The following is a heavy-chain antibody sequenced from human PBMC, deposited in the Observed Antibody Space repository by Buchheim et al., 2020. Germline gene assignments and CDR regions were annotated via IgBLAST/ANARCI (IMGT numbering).Heavy chain of an antibody. CDR2: IIPILGIA. D-gene: IGHD4-11*01. V-gene: IGHV1-69*02. CDR3: ARVGGPTVTHSGGWFDP. Sequence: QVQLVQSGAEVKKPGSSVKVSCKASGGTFSSYTISWVRQAPGQGLEWMGRIIPILGIANYAQKFQGRVTITADKSTSTAYMELSSLRSEDTAVYYCARVGGPTVTHSGGWFDPWGQGTL. J-gene: IGHJ5*02. CDR1: GGTFSSYT.